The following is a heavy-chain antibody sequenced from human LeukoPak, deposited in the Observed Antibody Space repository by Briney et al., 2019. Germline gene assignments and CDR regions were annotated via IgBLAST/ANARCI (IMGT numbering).Heavy chain of an antibody. CDR2: IYHSGST. CDR1: GYSISSGYY. D-gene: IGHD3-22*01. V-gene: IGHV4-38-2*02. CDR3: ARSTWLLDK. J-gene: IGHJ4*02. Sequence: PSETLSLTCTVSGYSISSGYYWGWIRQPPEKGLEWIGSIYHSGSTYYNPSLKSRVTISVDTSKNQFYLKLSSVTAADTAVYYCARSTWLLDKWGQGTLVTVSS.